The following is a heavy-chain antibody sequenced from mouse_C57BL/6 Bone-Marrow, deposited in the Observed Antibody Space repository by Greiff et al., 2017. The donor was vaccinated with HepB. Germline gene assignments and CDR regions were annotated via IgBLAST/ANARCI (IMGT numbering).Heavy chain of an antibody. CDR3: ARSGWYFDV. CDR1: GFTFTSYG. J-gene: IGHJ1*03. V-gene: IGHV1-81*01. CDR2: IYPRSGNT. Sequence: VKLQESGAELARPGASVKLSCKASGFTFTSYGISWVKQRTGQGLEWIGEIYPRSGNTYYNEKFKGKATLTADKSSSTAYMELRSLTSEDSAFYFCARSGWYFDVWGTETTVTVSS. D-gene: IGHD3-1*01.